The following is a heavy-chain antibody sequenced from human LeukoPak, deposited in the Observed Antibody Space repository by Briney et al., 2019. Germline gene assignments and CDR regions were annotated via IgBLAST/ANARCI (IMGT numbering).Heavy chain of an antibody. Sequence: PGGSLRLSCAASGFTFSSYSMNWVRQAPGKGLEWVSYISSSSSTIYYADSVKGRFTISRDNAKNSLYLQMNSLRAEDTAVYYCARDLIFYGDYYDSSGYYHDAFDIWGQGIMVTVSS. D-gene: IGHD3-22*01. CDR2: ISSSSSTI. J-gene: IGHJ3*02. CDR3: ARDLIFYGDYYDSSGYYHDAFDI. CDR1: GFTFSSYS. V-gene: IGHV3-48*01.